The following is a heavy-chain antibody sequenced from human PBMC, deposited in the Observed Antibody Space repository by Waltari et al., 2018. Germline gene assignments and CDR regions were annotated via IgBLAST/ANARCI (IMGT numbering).Heavy chain of an antibody. V-gene: IGHV1-8*03. Sequence: QVQLVQSGAEVKKPGASVKVSCKASGYTFSSYDINWLRQATGQGLEWMGWMNPNSGNTGYAQKVQGRVTITRNTSISTAYMALSSLTSEDTAVYYCARVRVSSSEIDYWGQGTLVTVSS. D-gene: IGHD6-6*01. CDR3: ARVRVSSSEIDY. J-gene: IGHJ4*02. CDR2: MNPNSGNT. CDR1: GYTFSSYD.